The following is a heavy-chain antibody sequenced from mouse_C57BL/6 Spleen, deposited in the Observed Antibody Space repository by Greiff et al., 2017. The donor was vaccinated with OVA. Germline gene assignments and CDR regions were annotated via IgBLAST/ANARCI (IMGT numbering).Heavy chain of an antibody. V-gene: IGHV5-4*03. D-gene: IGHD1-1*01. CDR1: GFTFSSYA. J-gene: IGHJ3*01. Sequence: EVKLMESGGGLVKPGGSLKLSCAASGFTFSSYAMSWVRQTPEKRLEWVATISDGGSYTYYPDNVKGRFTISRDNAKNTLYLQMSHLKSEDTAMYYCARGTDGSSPAWFAYWGQGTLVTVSA. CDR2: ISDGGSYT. CDR3: ARGTDGSSPAWFAY.